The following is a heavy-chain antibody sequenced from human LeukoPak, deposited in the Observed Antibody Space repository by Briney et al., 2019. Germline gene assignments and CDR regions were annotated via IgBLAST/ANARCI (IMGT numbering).Heavy chain of an antibody. J-gene: IGHJ4*02. CDR1: GFTFSSYG. D-gene: IGHD2-15*01. CDR2: ISSSSSNI. Sequence: GGSLRLSCAASGFTFSSYGMNWVRQAPGKGLEWVSYISSSSSNIYSADFVEGRFSISRDNAKNSVYLQMNSLRDEDTAVYYCVSQYCSGGSCFSHWGQGTLVTVSS. V-gene: IGHV3-48*02. CDR3: VSQYCSGGSCFSH.